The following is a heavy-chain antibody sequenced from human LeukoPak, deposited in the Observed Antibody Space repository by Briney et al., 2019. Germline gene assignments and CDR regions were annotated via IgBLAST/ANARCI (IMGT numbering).Heavy chain of an antibody. CDR3: AKALSQYYFDY. V-gene: IGHV3-23*01. CDR1: GFTFSSYA. Sequence: GGSLRLSCAASGFTFSSYAMSWVRQAPGKGLEWVSSVSASGGSTAYTDSVKGRFIISRDNFKNTLYLQMNSLRAEDTAVYYCAKALSQYYFDYWGPGTLVIASS. CDR2: VSASGGST. J-gene: IGHJ4*02.